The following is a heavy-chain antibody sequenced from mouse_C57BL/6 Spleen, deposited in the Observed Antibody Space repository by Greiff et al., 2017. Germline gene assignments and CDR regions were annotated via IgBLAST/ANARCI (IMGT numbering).Heavy chain of an antibody. D-gene: IGHD1-1*01. CDR3: AGAGFITQDYLDE. CDR1: GYTFTSYW. CDR2: IHPNSGST. V-gene: IGHV1-64*01. Sequence: VQLQESGAELVKPGASVKLSCKASGYTFTSYWMHWVKQRPGQGLEWIGMIHPNSGSTNYNEKFKSKATLTVDNTSRTAYMQLSSITSEDSAVSYCAGAGFITQDYLDEWGQGTTLTVSS. J-gene: IGHJ2*01.